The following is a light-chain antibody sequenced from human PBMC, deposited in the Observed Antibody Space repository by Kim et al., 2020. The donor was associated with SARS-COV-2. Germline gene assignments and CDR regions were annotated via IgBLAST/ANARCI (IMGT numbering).Light chain of an antibody. J-gene: IGLJ1*01. Sequence: GQKVTISCSGSSSNIGNNYVSWYQQLPGTAPKLLIYDNNKRPSGIPDRFSGSKSGTSATLGITGLQTGDEADYYCGTWDSSLSSYVFGTGTKVTVL. CDR1: SSNIGNNY. CDR2: DNN. CDR3: GTWDSSLSSYV. V-gene: IGLV1-51*01.